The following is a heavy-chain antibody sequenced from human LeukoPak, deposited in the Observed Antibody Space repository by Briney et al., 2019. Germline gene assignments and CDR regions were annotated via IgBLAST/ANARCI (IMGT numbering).Heavy chain of an antibody. CDR3: ARNGQGSGSYYGNYYYYGMDV. D-gene: IGHD3-10*01. J-gene: IGHJ6*02. Sequence: GRSLRLSCAATGFTFSSYEMNWVRQAPGKGLEWVSYISSGGSTIYYADSVKGRFTISRDNAKNSLYLQMNSLRAEDTAVYYCARNGQGSGSYYGNYYYYGMDVWGQGTTVTVSS. CDR2: ISSGGSTI. CDR1: GFTFSSYE. V-gene: IGHV3-48*03.